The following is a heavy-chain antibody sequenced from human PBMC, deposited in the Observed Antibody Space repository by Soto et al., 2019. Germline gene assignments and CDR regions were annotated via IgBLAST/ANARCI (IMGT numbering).Heavy chain of an antibody. CDR1: GFAVSTNY. CDR2: IYSGGNT. Sequence: GGSLRLSCAASGFAVSTNYVNLVRQSPGKGLEWVSVIYSGGNTYYADSVKGRFTISRDGSKNTVDLQMNSLRAEDTAVYFCARASARRAFDNWDQGTRVTVSS. J-gene: IGHJ4*02. CDR3: ARASARRAFDN. D-gene: IGHD1-26*01. V-gene: IGHV3-53*01.